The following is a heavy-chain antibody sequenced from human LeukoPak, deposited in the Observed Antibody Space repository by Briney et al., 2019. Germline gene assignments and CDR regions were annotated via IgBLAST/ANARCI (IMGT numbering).Heavy chain of an antibody. CDR3: ARGDSSLDALDY. J-gene: IGHJ4*02. CDR1: GFTFSSYA. CDR2: ISYDGSNK. V-gene: IGHV3-30*04. Sequence: PGGSLRLSCAASGFTFSSYAMHWVRQAPGKGLEWVAVISYDGSNKYYADSVKGRFTISRDNSKNTLYLQMNSLRAGDTAVYYCARGDSSLDALDYWGQGTLVTVSS. D-gene: IGHD6-19*01.